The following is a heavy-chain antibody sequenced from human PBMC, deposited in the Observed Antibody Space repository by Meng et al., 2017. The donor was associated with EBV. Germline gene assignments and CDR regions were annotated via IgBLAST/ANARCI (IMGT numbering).Heavy chain of an antibody. V-gene: IGHV1-69*01. CDR1: GGTFRSDA. D-gene: IGHD3-10*01. CDR3: ASESGRGFTPDY. J-gene: IGHJ4*02. CDR2: LMPMSDAP. Sequence: QVHLGRVGAEVKKPGSSVKVSCKTAGGTFRSDAISWVRQAPGQGLEWMGGLMPMSDAPHYAQKFQGRVTITADESTSTHYMDLSGLRSEDTAVYYCASESGRGFTPDYWGQGTLVTVSS.